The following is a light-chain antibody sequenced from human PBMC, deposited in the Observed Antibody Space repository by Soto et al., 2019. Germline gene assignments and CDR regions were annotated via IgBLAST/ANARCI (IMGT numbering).Light chain of an antibody. CDR2: DVS. J-gene: IGLJ3*02. Sequence: QSVLTQPRSVSGSPGQSVTISCSGSSSDVGGYNFVSWYQQHPGKAPKLMIYDVSKRPSGVPGRFSGSKSGNTASLTISGLQAEDEADYYCGSNAGSYTWVFGGGTKLAVL. CDR3: GSNAGSYTWV. V-gene: IGLV2-11*01. CDR1: SSDVGGYNF.